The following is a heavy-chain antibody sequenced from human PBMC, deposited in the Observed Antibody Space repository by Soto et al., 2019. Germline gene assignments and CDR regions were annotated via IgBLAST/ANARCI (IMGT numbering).Heavy chain of an antibody. CDR1: GGSISSGGYY. J-gene: IGHJ5*02. Sequence: QVQLQESGPGLVKPSQTLSLTCTVSGGSISSGGYYWTWIRQHPGKGLEWIGYIDYSGSTYYNPSLKSRVTISGETSSHQLSLRRSSVTAADTAVYYCARSVFPRGQGRGVTVSS. V-gene: IGHV4-31*03. CDR3: ARSVFP. CDR2: IDYSGST.